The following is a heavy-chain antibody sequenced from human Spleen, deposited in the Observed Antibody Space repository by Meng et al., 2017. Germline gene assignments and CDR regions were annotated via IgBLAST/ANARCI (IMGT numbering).Heavy chain of an antibody. Sequence: GGSLRLSCAASGFTFSSYAMSWVRQAPGKGLEWVSAISGSGGSTYYADSVKGRFTISRDNSKNTLYLQMNSLRAEDTAVYYCATTYYYDSSGIFDYWGQGTLVTVSS. J-gene: IGHJ4*02. V-gene: IGHV3-23*01. CDR3: ATTYYYDSSGIFDY. CDR2: ISGSGGST. CDR1: GFTFSSYA. D-gene: IGHD3-22*01.